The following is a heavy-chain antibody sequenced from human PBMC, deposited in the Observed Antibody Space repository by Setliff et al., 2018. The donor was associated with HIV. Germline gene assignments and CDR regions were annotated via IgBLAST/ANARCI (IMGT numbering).Heavy chain of an antibody. J-gene: IGHJ4*02. CDR1: GGSISSGSYY. CDR3: ARAPGAYYYDSSGYPIGIRFDY. Sequence: SETLSLTCTVSGGSISSGSYYWSWMRQPAGKGLEWIGHIYTSGSTNYNPSLKSRVTISVDTSKNQSSLKLSSVTAADTAVYYCARAPGAYYYDSSGYPIGIRFDYWGQGTLVTVSS. D-gene: IGHD3-22*01. CDR2: IYTSGST. V-gene: IGHV4-61*09.